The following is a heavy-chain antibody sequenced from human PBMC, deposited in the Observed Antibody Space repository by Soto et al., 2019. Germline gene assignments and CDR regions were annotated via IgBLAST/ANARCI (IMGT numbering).Heavy chain of an antibody. CDR1: GGSISSSSYY. D-gene: IGHD3-22*01. CDR2: IYYSGST. Sequence: SETLSLTCTVSGGSISSSSYYWGWIRQPPGKGLEWIGSIYYSGSTYYNPSLKSRVTISVDTSKNQFSLKLSSVTAADTAVYYCATTEEAYYYDSSGYQTGMDVWGQGTTVTVSS. CDR3: ATTEEAYYYDSSGYQTGMDV. V-gene: IGHV4-39*01. J-gene: IGHJ6*02.